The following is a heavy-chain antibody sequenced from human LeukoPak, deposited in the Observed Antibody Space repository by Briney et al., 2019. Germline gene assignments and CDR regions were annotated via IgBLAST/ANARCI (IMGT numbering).Heavy chain of an antibody. D-gene: IGHD6-13*01. J-gene: IGHJ4*02. CDR1: GGSISSGSYY. CDR3: ARGRFKVSGYSSSWPTGYFYY. CDR2: VYTTGST. V-gene: IGHV4-61*02. Sequence: PSQTLSLTCAVSGGSISSGSYYWSWIRQPAGKGLDWIGRVYTTGSTNYNPSLKSRVTISLDTSKNQFSLKLSSVTAADTAVYYCARGRFKVSGYSSSWPTGYFYYWGQGTLVTVSS.